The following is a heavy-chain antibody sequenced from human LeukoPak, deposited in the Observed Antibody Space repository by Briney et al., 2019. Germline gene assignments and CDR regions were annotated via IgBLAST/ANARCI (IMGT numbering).Heavy chain of an antibody. CDR2: INPNSDGT. Sequence: ASVKVSCKASGCTFTGYYMHWVRQAPGQGLEWIGWINPNSDGTNYAQKFQGRVTMTRDTSISTAYMELSRLRSDDTAVYYCARELSVVVAANASADPWGQGTLVTVSS. V-gene: IGHV1-2*02. D-gene: IGHD2-15*01. J-gene: IGHJ5*02. CDR1: GCTFTGYY. CDR3: ARELSVVVAANASADP.